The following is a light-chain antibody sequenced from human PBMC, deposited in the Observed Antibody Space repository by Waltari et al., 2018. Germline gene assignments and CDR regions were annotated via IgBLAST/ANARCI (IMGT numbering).Light chain of an antibody. V-gene: IGLV2-14*01. CDR1: SSDVGGYNS. Sequence: QSALTQPASVSGSPGQSITISCTGTSSDVGGYNSVPWYHQHPGKAPKLMIYDVSERPSGVSNHFSGSKSGNTASLTISGLQAEDEADYYCSSYTSSNTWVFGGGTKLTVL. CDR2: DVS. J-gene: IGLJ3*02. CDR3: SSYTSSNTWV.